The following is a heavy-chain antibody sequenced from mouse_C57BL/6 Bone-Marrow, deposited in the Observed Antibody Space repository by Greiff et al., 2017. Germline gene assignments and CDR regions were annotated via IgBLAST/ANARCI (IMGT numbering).Heavy chain of an antibody. CDR2: FNPGSGGT. Sequence: QVQLKQSGAELVRPGTSVKVSCKASGYAFTNYLIEWVKQRPGQGLEWIGVFNPGSGGTNYNEKFKGKATLTADKSSSTAYMQLSSLTSEDSAVXFYGITTVVARYAMDYWGQGTSVTVSS. CDR1: GYAFTNYL. V-gene: IGHV1-54*01. J-gene: IGHJ4*01. CDR3: GITTVVARYAMDY. D-gene: IGHD1-1*01.